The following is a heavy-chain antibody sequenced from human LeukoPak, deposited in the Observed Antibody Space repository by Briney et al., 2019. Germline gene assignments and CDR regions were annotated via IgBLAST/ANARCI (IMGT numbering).Heavy chain of an antibody. CDR2: ISAYNGNT. CDR3: ARGHFWSGYYAFDI. Sequence: ASVKVSCTASGYTFTSYGISWVRQAPGQGLEWMGWISAYNGNTNYAQKLQGRVTMTRDTSTSTVYMELSSLRSEDTAVYYCARGHFWSGYYAFDIWGQGTMVTVSS. V-gene: IGHV1-18*01. CDR1: GYTFTSYG. J-gene: IGHJ3*02. D-gene: IGHD3-3*02.